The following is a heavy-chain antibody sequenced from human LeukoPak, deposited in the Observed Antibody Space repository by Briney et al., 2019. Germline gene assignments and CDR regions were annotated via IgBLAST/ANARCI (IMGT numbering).Heavy chain of an antibody. J-gene: IGHJ3*02. CDR2: IYYSGST. CDR1: GVSINSYY. D-gene: IGHD2-15*01. V-gene: IGHV4-59*08. Sequence: PSETLSLTCTVSGVSINSYYWSWIRQPPGKGLEWIGYIYYSGSTNYNPSLKSRLTISVDTSNNKFSLKLTSLTAADTAVYYCVRHLSAGRPAFDIWGQGTMVTVSS. CDR3: VRHLSAGRPAFDI.